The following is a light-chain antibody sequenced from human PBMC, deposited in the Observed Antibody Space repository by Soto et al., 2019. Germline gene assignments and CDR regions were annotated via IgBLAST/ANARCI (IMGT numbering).Light chain of an antibody. Sequence: QSVLTQPPSASGTPGQRVTISCSGSSSNIGSNYVYWYQQLPGTAPKLLIYRNNQRPSGVPDRFSGSKSGTSASLAISGLRSEDEADYYCAAWDDSLSGRYVFGNGTKVTVL. CDR3: AAWDDSLSGRYV. CDR1: SSNIGSNY. V-gene: IGLV1-47*01. CDR2: RNN. J-gene: IGLJ1*01.